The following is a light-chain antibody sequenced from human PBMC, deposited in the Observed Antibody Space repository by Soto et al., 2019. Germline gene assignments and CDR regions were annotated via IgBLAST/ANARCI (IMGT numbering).Light chain of an antibody. J-gene: IGKJ1*01. CDR2: DAS. CDR1: QDILDN. CDR3: QQYGSSPRT. V-gene: IGKV3-20*01. Sequence: EVVLTQSPATLSLSPGEGATLSCRASQDILDNLAWYQQKPGQAPRLLIYDASKRATGIPDRFSGSGSETDFTLTISRLEPEDFAVYYCQQYGSSPRTFGQGTKVDIK.